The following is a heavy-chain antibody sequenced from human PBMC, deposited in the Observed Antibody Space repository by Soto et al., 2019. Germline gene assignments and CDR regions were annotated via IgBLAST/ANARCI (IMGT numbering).Heavy chain of an antibody. Sequence: GGSLRLSCAASGFTFSSYSMNWVRQAPGKGLEWVSSISSSSSYIYYADSVKGRFTISRDNAKNSLYLQMNSLRAEDTAVYYCARDLLDIVVVPAAAYYYYYGMDVWGQGTTVTVSS. CDR1: GFTFSSYS. D-gene: IGHD2-2*03. V-gene: IGHV3-21*01. CDR3: ARDLLDIVVVPAAAYYYYYGMDV. J-gene: IGHJ6*02. CDR2: ISSSSSYI.